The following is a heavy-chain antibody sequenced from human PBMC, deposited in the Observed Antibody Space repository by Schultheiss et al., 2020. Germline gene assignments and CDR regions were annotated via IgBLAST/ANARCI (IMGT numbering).Heavy chain of an antibody. Sequence: ASVKVSCKASGYTFTSYSMHWVRQAPGQRLEWMGWINAGNGNTKYSQKFQGRVTMTRDTSTSTVYMELSSLRSEDTAVYYCARAYCSSTSCYVSSVLDPWGQGNLVTVSS. D-gene: IGHD2-2*01. CDR1: GYTFTSYS. J-gene: IGHJ5*02. V-gene: IGHV1-3*01. CDR3: ARAYCSSTSCYVSSVLDP. CDR2: INAGNGNT.